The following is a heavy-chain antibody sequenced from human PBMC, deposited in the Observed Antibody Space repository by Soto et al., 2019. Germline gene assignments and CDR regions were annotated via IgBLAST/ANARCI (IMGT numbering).Heavy chain of an antibody. CDR1: GYTFTSYY. CDR2: INPSGGST. CDR3: ARESLGYCSGGSCPRPGMDV. D-gene: IGHD2-15*01. Sequence: QVQLVQSGAEVKKPGASVKVSCKASGYTFTSYYMHWVRQAPGQGLEWMGIINPSGGSTSYAQKFQGRVTMTRDTSTSTVYMELSSLRSEDTAVYYCARESLGYCSGGSCPRPGMDVWGQGTTVTVSS. V-gene: IGHV1-46*03. J-gene: IGHJ6*02.